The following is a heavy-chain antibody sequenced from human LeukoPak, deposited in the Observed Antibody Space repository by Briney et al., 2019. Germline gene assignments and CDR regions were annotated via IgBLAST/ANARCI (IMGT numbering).Heavy chain of an antibody. Sequence: PSETLSLTCAVYGGSFSGYYWSWIRQPPGKGLEWIGEINHSGSTNYNPSLKSRVTISVDTSKNQFSLKLSSVTAADTAVYYRAITLMEFTYYYGSGSYSTIPFDYWGQGTLVTVSS. CDR2: INHSGST. CDR1: GGSFSGYY. CDR3: AITLMEFTYYYGSGSYSTIPFDY. D-gene: IGHD3-10*01. J-gene: IGHJ4*02. V-gene: IGHV4-34*01.